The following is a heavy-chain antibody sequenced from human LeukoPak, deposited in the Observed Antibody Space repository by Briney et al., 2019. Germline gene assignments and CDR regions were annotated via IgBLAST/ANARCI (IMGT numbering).Heavy chain of an antibody. CDR2: ISGSGGST. CDR1: GFTFSSYA. Sequence: GGSLRLSCAASGFTFSSYAMSWVRHAPGKGLEWVSAISGSGGSTYYADSVKGRFTISRDNSKNTLYLQMNSLRAEDTAVYYCAKDRFYYYDSSGYQDYWGQGTLVTVSS. J-gene: IGHJ4*02. V-gene: IGHV3-23*01. CDR3: AKDRFYYYDSSGYQDY. D-gene: IGHD3-22*01.